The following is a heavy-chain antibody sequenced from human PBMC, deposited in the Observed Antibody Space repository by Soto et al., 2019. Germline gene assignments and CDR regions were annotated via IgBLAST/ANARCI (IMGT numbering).Heavy chain of an antibody. V-gene: IGHV3-13*01. CDR1: GFTFSSYD. D-gene: IGHD1-26*01. CDR2: IGTAGDT. Sequence: EVQLVESGGGLVQPGGSPRLSCAASGFTFSSYDMHWVRQATGKGLEWVSAIGTAGDTYYPGSVKGRFTISRENAKNSLYLQMNSLRAGDTAVYYCARAPSGSYSYGMDVWGQGTTVTVSS. J-gene: IGHJ6*02. CDR3: ARAPSGSYSYGMDV.